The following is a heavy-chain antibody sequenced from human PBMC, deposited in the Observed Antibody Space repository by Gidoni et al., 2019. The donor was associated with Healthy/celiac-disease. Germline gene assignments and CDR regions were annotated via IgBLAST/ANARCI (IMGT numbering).Heavy chain of an antibody. CDR3: ARAREDFWSGTYYYYGMDV. J-gene: IGHJ6*02. CDR1: GFTFSSYW. Sequence: EVQLVESGGGLVQPGGSLRLSRAAPGFTFSSYWMHWVRQAPVKEFVWVSRINSDGSSTSYADSVKGRFTISRDNAKNTLYLQMNSLRAEDTAVYYCARAREDFWSGTYYYYGMDVWGQGTTVTVSS. CDR2: INSDGSST. V-gene: IGHV3-74*01. D-gene: IGHD3-3*01.